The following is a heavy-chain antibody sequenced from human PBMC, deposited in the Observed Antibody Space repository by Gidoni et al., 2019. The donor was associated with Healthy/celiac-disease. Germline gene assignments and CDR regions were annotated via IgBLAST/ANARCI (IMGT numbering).Heavy chain of an antibody. CDR2: IGTAGDT. V-gene: IGHV3-13*04. Sequence: EVQLVESGGGLVQPGGSLRLSCAASGFTFSSYDMHWVRQATGKGLEWVSVIGTAGDTYYPGSVKGRFTISRENAKNSLYLQMNSLRAGDTAVYYCARGLTGHYYDSSGPSSPYYGMDVWGQGTTVTVSS. J-gene: IGHJ6*02. D-gene: IGHD3-22*01. CDR3: ARGLTGHYYDSSGPSSPYYGMDV. CDR1: GFTFSSYD.